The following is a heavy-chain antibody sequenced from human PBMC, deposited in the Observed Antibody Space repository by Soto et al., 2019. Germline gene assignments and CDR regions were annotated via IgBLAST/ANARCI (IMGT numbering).Heavy chain of an antibody. J-gene: IGHJ6*02. V-gene: IGHV1-18*04. CDR2: ISAYNGNT. D-gene: IGHD2-21*01. CDR1: GYTFTSYG. Sequence: ASVKVSCKASGYTFTSYGISWVRQAPGQGLEWMGWISAYNGNTNYAQKLQGRVTMTTDTSTSTAYMELRSLRSDDTAVYYCARAHIPQHYYGMDVWGQGTTVTVSS. CDR3: ARAHIPQHYYGMDV.